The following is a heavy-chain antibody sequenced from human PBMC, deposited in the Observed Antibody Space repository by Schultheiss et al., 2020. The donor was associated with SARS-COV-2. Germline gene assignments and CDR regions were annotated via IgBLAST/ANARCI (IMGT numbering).Heavy chain of an antibody. CDR2: ISWNSGSI. Sequence: SLKISCAASGFTFDDYAMHWVRQAPGKGLEWVSGISWNSGSIGYADSVKGRFTISRDNAKNSLYLQMNSLRAEDTALYYCAKDIKARYYYDSSGYHTDPFDYWGQGTLVTVSS. D-gene: IGHD3-22*01. J-gene: IGHJ4*02. V-gene: IGHV3-9*01. CDR1: GFTFDDYA. CDR3: AKDIKARYYYDSSGYHTDPFDY.